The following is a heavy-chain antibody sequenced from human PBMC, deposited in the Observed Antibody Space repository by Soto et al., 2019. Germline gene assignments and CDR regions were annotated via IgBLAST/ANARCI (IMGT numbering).Heavy chain of an antibody. CDR1: GFTFSSYA. D-gene: IGHD1-26*01. CDR3: AKALRGGYPFDY. CDR2: ISGSGGNT. V-gene: IGHV3-23*01. Sequence: EVQLLESGGGLVQPGGSLRLSCATSGFTFSSYAMSWVRQAPGKGLEWVSTISGSGGNTYYADSVKGRFTISRDNSKNTLYLQMKSQRAEDTDVYCCAKALRGGYPFDYWGQGTLVTVSS. J-gene: IGHJ4*02.